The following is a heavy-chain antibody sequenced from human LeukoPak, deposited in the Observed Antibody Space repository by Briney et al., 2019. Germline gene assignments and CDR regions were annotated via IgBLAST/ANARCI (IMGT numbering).Heavy chain of an antibody. CDR2: LYSSGNT. D-gene: IGHD3-3*01. Sequence: SASLSPTCTVSGGSISSYFCSSIRQHAGKGMEWIGRLYSSGNTIYNPSLKSRVPMSVDTSNNQFSLKLSSVTAADTAVDYCGRTHYDFWSGYSKDGMDVWGQGTTVTVSS. J-gene: IGHJ6*02. V-gene: IGHV4-4*07. CDR3: GRTHYDFWSGYSKDGMDV. CDR1: GGSISSYF.